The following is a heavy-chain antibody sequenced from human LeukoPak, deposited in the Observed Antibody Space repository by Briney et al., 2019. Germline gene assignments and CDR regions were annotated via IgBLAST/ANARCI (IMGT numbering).Heavy chain of an antibody. CDR3: ARIGAAAGIYTDAFDI. Sequence: SETLSLTCTVSGGSISSYYWSWIRQPAGKGLEWIGRIYTSGSTNYNPSLKSRVTMSVDTSKNQFSLKLSSVTAADTAVYYCARIGAAAGIYTDAFDIWGQGTMVTVSS. CDR2: IYTSGST. V-gene: IGHV4-4*07. CDR1: GGSISSYY. D-gene: IGHD6-13*01. J-gene: IGHJ3*02.